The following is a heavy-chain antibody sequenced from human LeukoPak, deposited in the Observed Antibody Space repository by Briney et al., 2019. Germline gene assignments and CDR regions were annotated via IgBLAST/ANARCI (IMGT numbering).Heavy chain of an antibody. CDR3: ARGNTSYYGSGSSYYFDY. J-gene: IGHJ4*02. V-gene: IGHV3-48*03. D-gene: IGHD3-10*01. CDR2: ISSSGSTI. CDR1: GFTFSSYE. Sequence: GGSLRLSCAASGFTFSSYEMNWVRQAPGKGLEWVSYISSSGSTIYYADSVKGRFTISRDNAKNSLYLQMNSLRGEDTAVYYCARGNTSYYGSGSSYYFDYWGQGTLVTVSS.